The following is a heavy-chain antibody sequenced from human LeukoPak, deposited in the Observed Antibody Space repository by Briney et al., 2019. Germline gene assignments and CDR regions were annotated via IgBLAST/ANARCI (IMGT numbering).Heavy chain of an antibody. D-gene: IGHD2-15*01. Sequence: GGSLRLSCAASGFTFSSYEMNWVRQAQGKCLEWVSYISSSGSTIYYADSVKGRFTISRDNAKNSLYLQMNSLRAEDTAVYYCAGSSNDAFDIWGQGTMVTVSS. CDR1: GFTFSSYE. V-gene: IGHV3-48*03. J-gene: IGHJ3*02. CDR2: ISSSGSTI. CDR3: AGSSNDAFDI.